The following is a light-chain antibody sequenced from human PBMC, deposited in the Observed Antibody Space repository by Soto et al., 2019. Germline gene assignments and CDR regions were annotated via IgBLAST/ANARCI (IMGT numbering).Light chain of an antibody. CDR1: QSVSSY. CDR2: DAS. J-gene: IGKJ1*01. CDR3: QQRSNWPART. Sequence: EIVLTQSPATLSLSPGERATLSCRASQSVSSYLAWYQQKPGQAPRLLIYDASNRANGIPTRFSGSGSGTDFHLTISRQEHEDFAVYCQQQRSNWPARTFGQGTKVEIK. V-gene: IGKV3-11*01.